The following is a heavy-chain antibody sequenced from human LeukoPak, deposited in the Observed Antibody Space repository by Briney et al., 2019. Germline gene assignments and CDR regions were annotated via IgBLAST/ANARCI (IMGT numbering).Heavy chain of an antibody. Sequence: SETLSLTCTVSGGSITSYYWAWLRQPPGKGLEWIGYIYYSGYSNYNPSLKSRVSMSVDTSKNQFSLKLTSVTAADTAVYYCARDLRGYFDYWGQGTLVTVSS. V-gene: IGHV4-59*12. CDR1: GGSITSYY. D-gene: IGHD3-10*01. CDR2: IYYSGYS. J-gene: IGHJ4*02. CDR3: ARDLRGYFDY.